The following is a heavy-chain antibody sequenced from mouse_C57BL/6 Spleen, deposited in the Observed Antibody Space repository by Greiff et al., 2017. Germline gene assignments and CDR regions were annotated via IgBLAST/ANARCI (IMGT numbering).Heavy chain of an antibody. J-gene: IGHJ3*01. D-gene: IGHD1-1*01. CDR2: IYPGDGDT. CDR1: GYAFSSYW. Sequence: VQLQQSGAELAKPGASVKISCKASGYAFSSYWMNWVKQRPGKGLEWIGQIYPGDGDTNYNGKFKGKATLTADKSSSTAYMQLSSLTSEDSAVYFCASPYYYGSRWFAYWGQGTLVTVSA. CDR3: ASPYYYGSRWFAY. V-gene: IGHV1-80*01.